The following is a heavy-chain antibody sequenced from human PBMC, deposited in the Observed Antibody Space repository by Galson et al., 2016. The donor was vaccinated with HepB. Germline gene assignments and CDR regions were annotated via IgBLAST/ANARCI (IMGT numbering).Heavy chain of an antibody. CDR3: ARQVPDTYTRRWAYDY. D-gene: IGHD3-16*01. V-gene: IGHV3-13*01. J-gene: IGHJ4*02. Sequence: SLRLSCAASGLSSTKYDMHWVRQATGKGLEWVAAIGTTGDTYYSGSVKGRFTIPRANAKNSLYLHMTSLRAEDTAVYYCARQVPDTYTRRWAYDYWGQGTLVTVSS. CDR1: GLSSTKYD. CDR2: IGTTGDT.